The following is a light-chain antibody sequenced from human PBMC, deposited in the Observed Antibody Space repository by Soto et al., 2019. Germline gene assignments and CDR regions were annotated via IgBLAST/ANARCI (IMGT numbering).Light chain of an antibody. CDR2: GAF. V-gene: IGKV1-39*01. J-gene: IGKJ3*01. CDR1: QFISKC. Sequence: DIQMTQSPSSLSASVGDRVTITCRAGQFISKCLNWYQQKPGKAPKLLIFGAFNLEGGVPSRFSGSGSGTEFTLTISGLLPDVFAAYICQHTCTAVSFGPGTTVEI. CDR3: QHTCTAVS.